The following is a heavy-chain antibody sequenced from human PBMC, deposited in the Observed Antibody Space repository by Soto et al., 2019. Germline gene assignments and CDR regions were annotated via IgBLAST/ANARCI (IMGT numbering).Heavy chain of an antibody. CDR3: AKDLFDYYDSSGYYYPLDY. CDR2: ISYDGSNR. Sequence: PGGSLRLSCAASGFTFSSYGMHWVRQAPGKGLEWVAVISYDGSNRYYADSVKGRFTISRDNSKNTLYLQMNSLRAEDTAVYYCAKDLFDYYDSSGYYYPLDYWGQGTLVTVS. J-gene: IGHJ4*02. CDR1: GFTFSSYG. V-gene: IGHV3-30*18. D-gene: IGHD3-22*01.